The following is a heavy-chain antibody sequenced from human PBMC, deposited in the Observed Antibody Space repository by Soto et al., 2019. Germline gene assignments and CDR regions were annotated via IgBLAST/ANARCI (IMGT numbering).Heavy chain of an antibody. CDR1: GFTFRSYG. Sequence: GSLRLSCAASGFTFRSYGLSWVRQAPGKGLEWVSDISGSGSITNYADSVKGRFTISRDNSNNTLFLQMNSLRAEDTAVYYCAKGGVAAARGYFDYWGQGTLVTAPQ. J-gene: IGHJ4*02. V-gene: IGHV3-23*01. D-gene: IGHD6-13*01. CDR3: AKGGVAAARGYFDY. CDR2: ISGSGSIT.